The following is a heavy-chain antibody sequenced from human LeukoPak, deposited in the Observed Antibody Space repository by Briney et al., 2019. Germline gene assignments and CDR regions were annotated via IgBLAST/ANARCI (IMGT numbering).Heavy chain of an antibody. J-gene: IGHJ5*02. Sequence: GGSLRLSCVASGFTFSSYAMRWVRQTPGKGLEYVSGINSNGGSTHYANSVKGRFTISRDNSKHTLYLQMGSLRTEDMAVYYCARRVRGRSGITMLRGVRGHNWFDPWGQGTLVTVSS. V-gene: IGHV3-64*01. CDR1: GFTFSSYA. CDR2: INSNGGST. D-gene: IGHD3-10*01. CDR3: ARRVRGRSGITMLRGVRGHNWFDP.